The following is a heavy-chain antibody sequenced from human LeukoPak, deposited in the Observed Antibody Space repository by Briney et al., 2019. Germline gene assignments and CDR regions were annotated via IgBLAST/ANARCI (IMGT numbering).Heavy chain of an antibody. CDR1: GYTFTSYD. CDR3: ARGAKHYYGSGSYYTPVGY. V-gene: IGHV1-8*01. D-gene: IGHD3-10*01. Sequence: ASVKVSCKASGYTFTSYDINWVRQATGQGLEWMGWMNPNSGNTGYAQKFQGRVTMTRNTSISTAYMELSSLRSEDTAVYYCARGAKHYYGSGSYYTPVGYWGQGTLVTVSS. CDR2: MNPNSGNT. J-gene: IGHJ4*02.